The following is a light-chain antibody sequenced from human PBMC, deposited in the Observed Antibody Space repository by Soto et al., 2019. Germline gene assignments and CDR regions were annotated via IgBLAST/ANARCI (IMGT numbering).Light chain of an antibody. V-gene: IGLV2-14*01. CDR1: SSDIGTYNY. Sequence: QSALTQPASVSGSPGQSITVSCTGTSSDIGTYNYVSWYQQHPGKAPKVIIYEVNNRPSGVSNRFSGSKSGNTASLTISGRQAEDEADYYCASFTTSSPRVFGTGTKLTVL. J-gene: IGLJ1*01. CDR3: ASFTTSSPRV. CDR2: EVN.